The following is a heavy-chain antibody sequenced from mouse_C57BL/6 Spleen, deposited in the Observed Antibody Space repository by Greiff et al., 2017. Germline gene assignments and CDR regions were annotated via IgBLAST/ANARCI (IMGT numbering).Heavy chain of an antibody. V-gene: IGHV5-4*01. Sequence: EVKLMESGGGLVKPGGSLKLSCAASGFTFSSYAMSWVRQTPEKRLEWVATISDGGSYTYYPDNVKGRFTISRDNAKNNLYLQMSHLKSEDTAMYDCAREGYYFDYWGQGTTLTVSS. CDR3: AREGYYFDY. CDR1: GFTFSSYA. CDR2: ISDGGSYT. J-gene: IGHJ2*01. D-gene: IGHD3-1*01.